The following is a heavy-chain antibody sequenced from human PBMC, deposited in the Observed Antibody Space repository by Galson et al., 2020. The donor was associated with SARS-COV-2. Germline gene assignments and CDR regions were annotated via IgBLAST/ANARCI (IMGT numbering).Heavy chain of an antibody. CDR3: AREDPRGDV. D-gene: IGHD3-10*01. V-gene: IGHV3-7*01. Sequence: GGSLRLSCVISGFSFKRYWMSWVRQAPGKGLEWVANIKEDGSETHYVDSVKGRFTISRDNAKNSLFLQMNSLRVEDTGVYYCAREDPRGDVWGQGTKVAVSS. J-gene: IGHJ6*02. CDR2: IKEDGSET. CDR1: GFSFKRYW.